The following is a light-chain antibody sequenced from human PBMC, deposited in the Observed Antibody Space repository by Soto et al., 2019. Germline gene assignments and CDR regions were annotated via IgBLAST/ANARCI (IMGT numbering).Light chain of an antibody. J-gene: IGKJ4*01. CDR2: LGS. Sequence: DIVMTQSPLSLPVTPGEPASISCRSSQSLLHSNGYNYLDWYLQKPGQSPQLLISLGSNRASGVPGRFSGSGSCTDFTLKISRVEVEDVGVYYCMQALQTPLTFGGGTKVDIK. V-gene: IGKV2-28*01. CDR3: MQALQTPLT. CDR1: QSLLHSNGYNY.